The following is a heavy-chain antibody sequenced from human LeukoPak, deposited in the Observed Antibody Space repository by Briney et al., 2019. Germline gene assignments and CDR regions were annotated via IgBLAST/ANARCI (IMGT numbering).Heavy chain of an antibody. V-gene: IGHV3-7*01. D-gene: IGHD6-6*01. J-gene: IGHJ5*02. CDR1: GFTFSIYW. Sequence: GGSLRLSCAASGFTFSIYWMTWVRQAPGKGLEWVANIKQDGSEKYYVDSVKGRFTVSRDNAKNSLYLQMNSLRVEDTAVYYCAREVAARRLGSWVDPWGQGTLVTVSS. CDR3: AREVAARRLGSWVDP. CDR2: IKQDGSEK.